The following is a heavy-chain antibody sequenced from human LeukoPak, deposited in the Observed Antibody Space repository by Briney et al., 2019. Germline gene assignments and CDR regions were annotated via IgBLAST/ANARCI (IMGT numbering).Heavy chain of an antibody. Sequence: GGSLRLSCAAPGFTFSSYVMYWVRQAPGKGLEYVSSISSNGGSTYYANSVKGRFTISRDNSKNTLYLQMGSLRAEDMAVYYCARGGQSKYDSSGYLNYFDYWGQGTLVTVSS. J-gene: IGHJ4*02. CDR3: ARGGQSKYDSSGYLNYFDY. CDR1: GFTFSSYV. V-gene: IGHV3-64*01. D-gene: IGHD3-22*01. CDR2: ISSNGGST.